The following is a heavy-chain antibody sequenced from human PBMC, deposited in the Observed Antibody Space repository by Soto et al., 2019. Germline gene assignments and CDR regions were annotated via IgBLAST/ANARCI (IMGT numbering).Heavy chain of an antibody. CDR3: ARGNYYGSGSYSPYFDY. Sequence: SETLSLTCGVYGGSFSGYYWSWIRQPPGKGLEWIGEINHSGSTNYNPSLKSRVTISVDTSKNQFSLKLSSVTAADTAVYYCARGNYYGSGSYSPYFDYWGQGTLVTVSS. CDR2: INHSGST. J-gene: IGHJ4*02. CDR1: GGSFSGYY. D-gene: IGHD3-10*01. V-gene: IGHV4-34*01.